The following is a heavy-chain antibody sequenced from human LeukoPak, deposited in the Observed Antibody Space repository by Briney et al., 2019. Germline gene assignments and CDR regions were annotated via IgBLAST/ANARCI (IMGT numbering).Heavy chain of an antibody. V-gene: IGHV3-66*01. CDR2: LYSGGST. D-gene: IGHD2-8*02. Sequence: GGSLRLSCAASGLTVSSNYMSWVRQAPGRGLEWFSVLYSGGSTYYADSVKGRFTISRDNSKNTLFLQMNSLRAEDTAVYYCARDRNTGHIDYWGQGTLVTVSS. CDR1: GLTVSSNY. CDR3: ARDRNTGHIDY. J-gene: IGHJ4*02.